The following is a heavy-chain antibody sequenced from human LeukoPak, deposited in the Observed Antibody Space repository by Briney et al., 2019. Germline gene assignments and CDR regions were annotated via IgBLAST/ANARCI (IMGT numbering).Heavy chain of an antibody. Sequence: GGSLRLSCAASGFTFSSYSMNWVRQAPGKGLEWVSSISSSSSYIYYADSVKGRFTISRDNAKNLLYLHMNSLRVEDTAVYYCAKVDRGDYSSSPVPYYNYYMNVWGKGTTVTVSS. J-gene: IGHJ6*03. D-gene: IGHD6-13*01. CDR3: AKVDRGDYSSSPVPYYNYYMNV. CDR2: ISSSSSYI. CDR1: GFTFSSYS. V-gene: IGHV3-21*01.